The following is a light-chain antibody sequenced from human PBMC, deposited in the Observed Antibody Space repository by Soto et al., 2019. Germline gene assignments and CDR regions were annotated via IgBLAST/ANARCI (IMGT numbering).Light chain of an antibody. V-gene: IGKV1-9*01. Sequence: DIQLTQSPSFLSASVGDRVTITCRASQGISSYLAWYQQKPGKAPKLLLYAASTLRSGVPSRFSGSGSGTEFTLTISSLQPEDFATYYRQPLNSYPLTFGPGTKVDIK. CDR1: QGISSY. J-gene: IGKJ3*01. CDR3: QPLNSYPLT. CDR2: AAS.